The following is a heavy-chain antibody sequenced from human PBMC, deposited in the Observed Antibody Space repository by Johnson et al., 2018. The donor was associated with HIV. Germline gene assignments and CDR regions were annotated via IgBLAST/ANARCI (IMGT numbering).Heavy chain of an antibody. Sequence: QVQLVESGGGVVQPGRSLRLSCAASGFTFSSYSMHWVRQAPGKGLEWVAVISYDGSNKYYADSVKGRFTISRDNSKNSLYLQMNSLRAEDTAIYYCAKDPIWSIWMIVVGGAFDNRGPRNIVSLSS. CDR1: GFTFSSYS. D-gene: IGHD3-22*01. J-gene: IGHJ3*02. CDR3: AKDPIWSIWMIVVGGAFDN. CDR2: ISYDGSNK. V-gene: IGHV3-30*04.